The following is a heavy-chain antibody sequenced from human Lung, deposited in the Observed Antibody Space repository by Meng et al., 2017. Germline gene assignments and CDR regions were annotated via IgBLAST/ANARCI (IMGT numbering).Heavy chain of an antibody. D-gene: IGHD4-11*01. J-gene: IGHJ4*02. V-gene: IGHV4-34*01. CDR2: INHSGST. Sequence: VPVPQWGSGLLKPSCTLSLTCFVSVGSFSDYYWSWIRQPPGKGLEWIVEINHSGSTNYNPSLESRATISVDTSQNNLSLKLSSVTAADSAVYYCARGPTTMAHDFDYWGQGTLVTVSS. CDR1: VGSFSDYY. CDR3: ARGPTTMAHDFDY.